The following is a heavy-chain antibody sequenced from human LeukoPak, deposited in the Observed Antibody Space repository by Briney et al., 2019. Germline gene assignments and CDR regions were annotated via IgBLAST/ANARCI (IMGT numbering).Heavy chain of an antibody. CDR1: GFTFSTYA. V-gene: IGHV3-23*01. J-gene: IGHJ5*02. D-gene: IGHD2-21*01. CDR3: TKEGPVNAIGDL. Sequence: GGSLRLSCAASGFTFSTYAFSWARQAPGKGLEWVSAISDGGYTTYYADSVKGRFTISRENSKNTLYLQISSLRADDTAVYYCTKEGPVNAIGDLWGQGTLVTVSS. CDR2: ISDGGYTT.